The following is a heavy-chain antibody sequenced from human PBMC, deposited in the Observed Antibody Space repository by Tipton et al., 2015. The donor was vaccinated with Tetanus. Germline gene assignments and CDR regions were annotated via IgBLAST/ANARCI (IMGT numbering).Heavy chain of an antibody. J-gene: IGHJ4*02. V-gene: IGHV3-23*01. CDR3: AKNLMPMVRGFIPDS. D-gene: IGHD3-10*01. Sequence: SLRLSCTVSGGSISSGTSYWAWIRQPPGTGLEWVSLITTTGGTTYYADSVTGRFTISRDNSKNTLFLQMNSLRAEDTAVYYCAKNLMPMVRGFIPDSWGQGTLVTVSS. CDR2: ITTTGGTT. CDR1: GGSISSGTSY.